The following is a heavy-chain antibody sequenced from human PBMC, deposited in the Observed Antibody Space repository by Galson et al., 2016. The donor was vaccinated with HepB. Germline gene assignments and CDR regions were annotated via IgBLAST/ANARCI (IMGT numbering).Heavy chain of an antibody. V-gene: IGHV4-34*01. J-gene: IGHJ5*02. CDR3: ASHGPKVRSWWGKWFDP. CDR2: ISHTGNT. Sequence: QPPGKGLEWLGEISHTGNTNYNPSLKSRVTISLGTPKNQFSLNISSVTAADTAVYYCASHGPKVRSWWGKWFDPWGQGTLVTV. D-gene: IGHD6-13*01.